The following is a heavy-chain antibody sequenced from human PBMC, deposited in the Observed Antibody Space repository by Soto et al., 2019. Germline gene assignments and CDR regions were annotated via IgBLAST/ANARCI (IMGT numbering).Heavy chain of an antibody. CDR3: ARDRIQLWHSGRFAL. CDR1: GFTFSSYS. V-gene: IGHV3-48*01. D-gene: IGHD5-18*01. Sequence: PGGSLRLSCAVSGFTFSSYSMNWVRQAPGKGLEWIAYISSSSSTIYYVDSMKGRLTISRDNAKNSLYLQMNSLRAEDTAVYYCARDRIQLWHSGRFALWGKETLVTVPS. CDR2: ISSSSSTI. J-gene: IGHJ4*02.